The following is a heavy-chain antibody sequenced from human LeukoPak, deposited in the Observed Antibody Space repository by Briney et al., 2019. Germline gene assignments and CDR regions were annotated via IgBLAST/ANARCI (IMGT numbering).Heavy chain of an antibody. V-gene: IGHV1-18*01. D-gene: IGHD2-21*02. Sequence: GASVKVSCKASGYTFTSYGISWVRQAPGQGLEWMGWISAYNGNTNCAQKLQGRVTMTTDTSTSTAYMELRSLRSDDTAVYYCVRDLAYCGGDCYKPFDYWGQGTLVTVSS. CDR1: GYTFTSYG. CDR3: VRDLAYCGGDCYKPFDY. CDR2: ISAYNGNT. J-gene: IGHJ4*02.